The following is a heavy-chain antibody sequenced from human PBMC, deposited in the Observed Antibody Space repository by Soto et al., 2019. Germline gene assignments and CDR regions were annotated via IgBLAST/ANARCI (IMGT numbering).Heavy chain of an antibody. Sequence: PGGSLRLSCVASGFMFSNYGMTWVRQAPGKGLEWVSTISYSGHTFCADSTEGRFTISRDNAKNLVSLQLDSLRAEDTALYYCARDYSAWSRDFWGHGTLVTVSS. D-gene: IGHD6-19*01. V-gene: IGHV3-21*01. CDR3: ARDYSAWSRDF. J-gene: IGHJ4*01. CDR2: ISYSGHT. CDR1: GFMFSNYG.